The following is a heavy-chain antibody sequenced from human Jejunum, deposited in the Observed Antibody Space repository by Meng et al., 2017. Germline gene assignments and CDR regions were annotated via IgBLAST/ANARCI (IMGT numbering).Heavy chain of an antibody. D-gene: IGHD3-10*01. Sequence: GESLKISCSASGFIFSNYAMSWFRQAPGRGLEWVSIIFSSGTTRYEDSVKGRFTISRDNFNSMLYLQMTNLGAEDAAIYYCAKDRSVRGVIDSQDSWGQGTLVTVSS. J-gene: IGHJ4*02. V-gene: IGHV3-23*01. CDR1: GFIFSNYA. CDR3: AKDRSVRGVIDSQDS. CDR2: IIFSSGTT.